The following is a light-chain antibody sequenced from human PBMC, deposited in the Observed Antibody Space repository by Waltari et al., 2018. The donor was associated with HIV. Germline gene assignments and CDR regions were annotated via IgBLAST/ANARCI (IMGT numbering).Light chain of an antibody. V-gene: IGKV3-15*01. CDR1: RSIAGN. CDR2: GAS. J-gene: IGKJ2*01. CDR3: QQYGNSAPYT. Sequence: EIVMTQSPATLSVSPGESAPLPCRASRSIAGNLAWYQQKPGQAPRLLIYGASTRATGVPARFSGSGSETDFSLTISSLQSEDFAVYYCQQYGNSAPYTFGQGSKLEIK.